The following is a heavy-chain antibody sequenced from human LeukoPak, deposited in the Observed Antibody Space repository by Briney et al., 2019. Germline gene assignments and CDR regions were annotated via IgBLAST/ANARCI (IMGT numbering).Heavy chain of an antibody. V-gene: IGHV3-33*01. D-gene: IGHD3-22*01. CDR3: ARASSYYDSSGYLGY. CDR2: IWYDGSNK. Sequence: GGSLRLSCAASGFTFSSYGMHWVRQAPGKGLEWVAVIWYDGSNKYYADSVKGRFTISRDNSKNTLYLQMNSLRAEDTAVYYCARASSYYDSSGYLGYWGQGTLVTVSS. CDR1: GFTFSSYG. J-gene: IGHJ4*02.